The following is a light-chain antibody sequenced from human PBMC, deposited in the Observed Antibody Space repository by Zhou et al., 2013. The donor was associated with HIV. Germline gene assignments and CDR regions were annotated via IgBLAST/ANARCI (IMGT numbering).Light chain of an antibody. CDR1: QTISSSY. J-gene: IGKJ1*01. Sequence: EIVLTQSPDTLSLSPGERATLSCRASQTISSSYLVWFQQTPGQAPRLLIYGASTRATGIPDRFRGSGSGTDFTLTINRLEPEDFAVYYCQQFDSSPWTFGQGTKVEIK. V-gene: IGKV3-20*01. CDR2: GAS. CDR3: QQFDSSPWT.